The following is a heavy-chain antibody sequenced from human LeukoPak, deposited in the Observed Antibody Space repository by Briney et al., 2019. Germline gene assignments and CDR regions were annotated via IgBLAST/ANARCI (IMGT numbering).Heavy chain of an antibody. CDR1: GGSISSYY. D-gene: IGHD6-19*01. CDR3: ARDGSQEQWLAYFDY. Sequence: KPSETLSLTCTVTGGSISSYYWSWIRQPAGTGLEWIGRIYTSGSTNYTPSLKSRATLSVDSPKNQFSLKLSSVTAADTAVYYCARDGSQEQWLAYFDYWGQGTLVTVSS. V-gene: IGHV4-4*07. J-gene: IGHJ4*02. CDR2: IYTSGST.